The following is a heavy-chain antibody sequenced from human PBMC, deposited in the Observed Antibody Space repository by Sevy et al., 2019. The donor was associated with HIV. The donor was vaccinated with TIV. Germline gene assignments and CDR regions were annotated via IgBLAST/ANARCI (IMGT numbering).Heavy chain of an antibody. CDR1: GFTVSSNY. J-gene: IGHJ4*02. Sequence: GGYLRLSCAASGFTVSSNYMSWVRQAPGKGLEWVSVIYSGGSTYYADSVKGRFTISRDNSKNTLYLQMNSLRAEDTAVYYCARGGYCSGGSCTENFDYWGQGTLVTVSS. D-gene: IGHD2-15*01. CDR3: ARGGYCSGGSCTENFDY. CDR2: IYSGGST. V-gene: IGHV3-53*01.